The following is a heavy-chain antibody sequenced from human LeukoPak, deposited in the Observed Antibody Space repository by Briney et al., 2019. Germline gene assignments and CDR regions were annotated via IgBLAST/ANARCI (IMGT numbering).Heavy chain of an antibody. CDR3: ARGYCSGGSCWRVFDY. CDR2: IYPGDSDT. Sequence: GESLKISCKGSGYSFTSYWIGWVRQMPGKGLEWMGIIYPGDSDTRYSPSFQGQVTISADKSISTAYLQWSSLKASDTAMYYCARGYCSGGSCWRVFDYWGQGTLVAVSS. V-gene: IGHV5-51*01. CDR1: GYSFTSYW. D-gene: IGHD2-15*01. J-gene: IGHJ4*02.